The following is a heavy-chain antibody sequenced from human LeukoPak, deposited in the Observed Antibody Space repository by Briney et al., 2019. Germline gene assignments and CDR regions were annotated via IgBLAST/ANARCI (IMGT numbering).Heavy chain of an antibody. Sequence: GASVKVSCKTSGYTFTNLDINWLRQAPGQGLEWMGWMSPNSGDTGYAQKFQGRVSMTRDIFKSTAYMELSSLRSEDAAIYYCASNPPNTGDFYYWGLGTLVTVSS. D-gene: IGHD1-1*01. CDR2: MSPNSGDT. CDR1: GYTFTNLD. J-gene: IGHJ4*02. V-gene: IGHV1-8*01. CDR3: ASNPPNTGDFYY.